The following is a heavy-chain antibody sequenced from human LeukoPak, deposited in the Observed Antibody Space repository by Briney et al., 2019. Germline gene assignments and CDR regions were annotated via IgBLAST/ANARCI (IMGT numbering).Heavy chain of an antibody. D-gene: IGHD4-23*01. CDR3: AKATDYGGNFAYFDL. CDR1: GFDFSSQS. Sequence: PGGSLRLSRAASGFDFSSQSMHWVRQAPGKGLEWVATICDGSGNRFYADSVKGRFTISRDDSKGTFYVDMNSLRADDTAVYYCAKATDYGGNFAYFDLWGRGSLVTVSS. J-gene: IGHJ2*01. CDR2: ICDGSGNR. V-gene: IGHV3-23*01.